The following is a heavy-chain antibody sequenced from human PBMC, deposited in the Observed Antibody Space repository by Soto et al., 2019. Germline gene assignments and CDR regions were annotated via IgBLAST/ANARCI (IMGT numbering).Heavy chain of an antibody. CDR3: GTVFEH. CDR2: VDSDGRRT. V-gene: IGHV3-74*01. J-gene: IGHJ4*02. Sequence: EVQLVESGGGSVQPGGSLRLSCVASGITFTNYWMHWVRQVPGKGLVWVARVDSDGRRTSYADFVKGRFTISRDNAKNTLYLQRNSLRVEDTAMYYCGTVFEHWGQGIPVTVSS. CDR1: GITFTNYW.